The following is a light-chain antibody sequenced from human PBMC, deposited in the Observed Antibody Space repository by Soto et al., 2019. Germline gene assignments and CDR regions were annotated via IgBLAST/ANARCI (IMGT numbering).Light chain of an antibody. CDR2: GAS. CDR3: QRYNKWPLT. J-gene: IGKJ1*01. Sequence: EIVMTQSPATLSVSPGERAALSCRASQSVNSNLAWYQQKPGQAPRLLIYGASPRATGIPARFSGSGSGTVFTLTISSLQSEDFAVYYCQRYNKWPLTFGQGTKVDIK. V-gene: IGKV3-15*01. CDR1: QSVNSN.